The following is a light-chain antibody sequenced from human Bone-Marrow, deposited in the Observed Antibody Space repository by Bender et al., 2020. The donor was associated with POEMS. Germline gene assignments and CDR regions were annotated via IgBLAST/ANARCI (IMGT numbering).Light chain of an antibody. CDR2: DDS. Sequence: SYVLTQPPSVSVAPGQTARITCGGTKIESKSVHWYQQKPGQAPVVVVYDDSDRPSGIPDRFSGSNSENTATLTISGIQALDEADYYCQAWDTSSVVFGGGTKLTVL. CDR1: KIESKS. V-gene: IGLV3-21*02. J-gene: IGLJ2*01. CDR3: QAWDTSSVV.